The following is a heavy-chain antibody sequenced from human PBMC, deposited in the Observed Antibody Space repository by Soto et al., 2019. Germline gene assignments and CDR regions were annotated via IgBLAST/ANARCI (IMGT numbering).Heavy chain of an antibody. D-gene: IGHD6-19*01. J-gene: IGHJ4*02. CDR1: GFSFVNYA. Sequence: LRLSCAASGFSFVNYAMDWVRQAPGKGLEWVSGLSGSGTSTYYADSVKGRFTISRDNSRDTLFLQMNSLTADDTAVYYCAKATTNGGWFNPFDSWGQGALVTVSS. CDR3: AKATTNGGWFNPFDS. V-gene: IGHV3-23*01. CDR2: LSGSGTST.